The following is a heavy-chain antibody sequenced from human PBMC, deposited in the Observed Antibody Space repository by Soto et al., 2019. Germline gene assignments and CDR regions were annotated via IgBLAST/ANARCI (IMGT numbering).Heavy chain of an antibody. D-gene: IGHD7-27*01. CDR1: GFTFSDYY. V-gene: IGHV3-11*04. Sequence: GGSLRLSCAASGFTFSDYYMSWIRQAPGKGLEWVSYISSSGSIIYYADSVKGRFTISRDNAKNSLYLQMNSLRAEGTAVYHCVRDLLGSGGHFDYWGQGTPVTVSS. J-gene: IGHJ4*02. CDR3: VRDLLGSGGHFDY. CDR2: ISSSGSII.